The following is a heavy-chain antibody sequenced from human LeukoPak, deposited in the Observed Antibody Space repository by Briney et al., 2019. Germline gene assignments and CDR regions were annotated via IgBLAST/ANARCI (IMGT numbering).Heavy chain of an antibody. CDR2: IYYTGST. J-gene: IGHJ6*03. CDR1: GASVSDYY. Sequence: RASETLSLTCTISGASVSDYYWSWIRQSPGKGLEWLGYIYYTGSTSYNPSLKSRVTISVDTSKNQFSLKLSSVTAADTAVYYCASTYYYGSGSYRLYYMDVWGKGTTVTISS. V-gene: IGHV4-59*02. D-gene: IGHD3-10*01. CDR3: ASTYYYGSGSYRLYYMDV.